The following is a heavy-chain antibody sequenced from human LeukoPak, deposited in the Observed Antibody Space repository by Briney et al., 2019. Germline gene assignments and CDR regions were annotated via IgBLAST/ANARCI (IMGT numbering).Heavy chain of an antibody. CDR1: GFTVSSNY. CDR2: IYSGGST. Sequence: PGGSLRLSCAASGFTVSSNYMSWVRQAPGKELEWVSVIYSGGSTYYADSVKGRFTISRDNSKNTLYLQMNSLRAEDTAVYYCARGGVYYDFWSGYVEPFDYWGQGTLVTVSS. V-gene: IGHV3-53*01. CDR3: ARGGVYYDFWSGYVEPFDY. J-gene: IGHJ4*02. D-gene: IGHD3-3*01.